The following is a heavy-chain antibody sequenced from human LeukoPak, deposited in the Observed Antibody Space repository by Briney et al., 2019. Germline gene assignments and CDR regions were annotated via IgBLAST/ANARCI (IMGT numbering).Heavy chain of an antibody. V-gene: IGHV3-33*08. Sequence: GGSLRLSCAASGFTFSSYGMHWVRQAPGKGLEWVAVIWYDGSNKYYADSVKGRFTISRDNSKNTLYLQMNSLRAEDTAVYYCARVRTLRYFDWPPFYWGQGTLVTVSS. J-gene: IGHJ4*02. CDR2: IWYDGSNK. D-gene: IGHD3-9*01. CDR1: GFTFSSYG. CDR3: ARVRTLRYFDWPPFY.